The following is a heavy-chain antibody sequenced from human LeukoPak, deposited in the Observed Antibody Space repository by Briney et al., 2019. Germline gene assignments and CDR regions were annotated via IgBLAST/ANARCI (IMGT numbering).Heavy chain of an antibody. CDR3: ARDRRYCSGGSCYSGFGY. Sequence: ASVKVSCKASGYTFTGYYMHWVRQAPGQGLEWMGWINANSGGTNYAQKFQGRVTMTRDTSISTAYMELSRLRSDDTAVYYCARDRRYCSGGSCYSGFGYWGQGTLVTVSS. CDR1: GYTFTGYY. D-gene: IGHD2-15*01. CDR2: INANSGGT. V-gene: IGHV1-2*02. J-gene: IGHJ4*02.